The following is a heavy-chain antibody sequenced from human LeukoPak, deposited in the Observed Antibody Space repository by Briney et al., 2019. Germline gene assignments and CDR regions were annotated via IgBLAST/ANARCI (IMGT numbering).Heavy chain of an antibody. J-gene: IGHJ4*02. V-gene: IGHV1-69*04. Sequence: SVKVSCKASGGTFSSYAISWVRQAPGQGLEWMGRIIPILGIANYAQKFQGRVTITADKSTSTAYMELSSLRSEDTAVYYCASSSIMITFGGVIGYFDYWGQGTLVTVSS. CDR1: GGTFSSYA. CDR3: ASSSIMITFGGVIGYFDY. CDR2: IIPILGIA. D-gene: IGHD3-16*02.